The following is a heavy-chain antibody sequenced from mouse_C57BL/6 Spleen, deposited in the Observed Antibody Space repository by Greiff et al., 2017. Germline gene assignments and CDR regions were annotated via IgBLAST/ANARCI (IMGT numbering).Heavy chain of an antibody. CDR3: ARGVYDYDDDY. D-gene: IGHD2-4*01. V-gene: IGHV1-80*01. CDR1: GYAFSSYG. CDR2: IYPGDGDT. J-gene: IGHJ2*01. Sequence: VQLQQSGAELVKPGASVKISCKASGYAFSSYGMNWVKQRPGKGLEWIGQIYPGDGDTNYNGKFKGKATLTEDKSSSKAYMQLSSLTSEDSAFYSCARGVYDYDDDYWGQGTTLTVSS.